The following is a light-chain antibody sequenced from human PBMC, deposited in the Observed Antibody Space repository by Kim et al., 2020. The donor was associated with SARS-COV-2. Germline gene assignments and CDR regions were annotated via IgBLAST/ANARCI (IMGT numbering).Light chain of an antibody. V-gene: IGKV3-20*01. CDR2: GAS. J-gene: IGKJ2*01. CDR3: QLYGGSPSYT. CDR1: QSVSSSY. Sequence: SPGERATLFCRASQSVSSSYLAWYQQKPGQAPRLLIYGASSRATGIPDRFSGSGSGTDFTLTISRLEPEDFAVYYCQLYGGSPSYTFGQGTKLEI.